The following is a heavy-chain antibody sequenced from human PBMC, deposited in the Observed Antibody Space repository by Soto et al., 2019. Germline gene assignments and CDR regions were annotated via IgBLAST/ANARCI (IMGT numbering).Heavy chain of an antibody. CDR2: INPSGDRT. CDR1: GFSFSDYF. CDR3: ARGPSGSGSYRL. Sequence: ASVKVSCKASGFSFSDYFMHWVRQAPGQGLEWMGIINPSGDRTDYAQKLQGRVTMTTDTSTSTAYMELRSLRSDDTAVYYCARGPSGSGSYRLWGQGTLVTVSS. D-gene: IGHD1-26*01. J-gene: IGHJ4*02. V-gene: IGHV1-46*01.